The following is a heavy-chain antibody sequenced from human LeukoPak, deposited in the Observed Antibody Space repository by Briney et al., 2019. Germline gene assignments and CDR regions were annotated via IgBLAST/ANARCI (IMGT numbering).Heavy chain of an antibody. Sequence: SETLSLTCTVSGGSISSSSYYWGWIRQPPGKGLEWIGSIYYSGSTYYNPSLKSRVTISVDTFKNQFSLKLSSVTAADTAVYYCARDLPGIAVGGFDYWGQGTLVTVSS. CDR2: IYYSGST. J-gene: IGHJ4*02. CDR1: GGSISSSSYY. D-gene: IGHD6-19*01. CDR3: ARDLPGIAVGGFDY. V-gene: IGHV4-39*07.